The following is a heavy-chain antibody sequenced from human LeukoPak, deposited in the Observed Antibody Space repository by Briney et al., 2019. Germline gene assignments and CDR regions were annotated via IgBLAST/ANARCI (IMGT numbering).Heavy chain of an antibody. CDR2: ISSDSTLI. CDR3: ARVVVVPAASAEYFQH. Sequence: TGGSLRLSCAASGFTFSTFSMNWVRQAPGKGLEWVAAISSDSTLIYYADSLKGRFTISRDNAKNSLYLQMNSLRAEDTAVYYCARVVVVPAASAEYFQHWGQGTLVTVSS. CDR1: GFTFSTFS. D-gene: IGHD2-2*01. V-gene: IGHV3-21*01. J-gene: IGHJ1*01.